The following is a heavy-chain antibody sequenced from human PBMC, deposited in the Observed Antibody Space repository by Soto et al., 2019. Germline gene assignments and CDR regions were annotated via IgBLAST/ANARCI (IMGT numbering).Heavy chain of an antibody. J-gene: IGHJ6*02. V-gene: IGHV4-30-4*01. D-gene: IGHD2-15*01. CDR2: IYYSGST. Sequence: TSETLSLTCTVSGGSISSGDYYWSWIRQPPGKGLEWIGYIYYSGSTYYNPSLKSRATISVDTSKNQFSLKLSSVTAADTAVYYCARVVGGPSPHYYYYGMDVWGQGTTVTVSS. CDR1: GGSISSGDYY. CDR3: ARVVGGPSPHYYYYGMDV.